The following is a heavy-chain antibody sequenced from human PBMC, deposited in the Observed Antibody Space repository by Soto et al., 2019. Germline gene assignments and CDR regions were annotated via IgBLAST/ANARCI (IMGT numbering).Heavy chain of an antibody. J-gene: IGHJ6*02. CDR3: ARGRKAYGGGDCYHTYGMDV. V-gene: IGHV4-61*01. Sequence: QVQLQESGPGLVKPSETLSLTCTVSGGSVSSGSYYWSWIRQPPGKGLEWLGYSYYSGSTNYNPALKSRVTISVDTSKDQFSLKLSSVTAADTAVYYCARGRKAYGGGDCYHTYGMDVWGQGTTVTVSS. D-gene: IGHD2-21*02. CDR1: GGSVSSGSYY. CDR2: SYYSGST.